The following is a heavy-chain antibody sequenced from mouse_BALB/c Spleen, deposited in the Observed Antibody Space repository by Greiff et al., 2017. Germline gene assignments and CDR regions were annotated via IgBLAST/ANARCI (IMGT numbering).Heavy chain of an antibody. CDR1: GFSLTGYG. D-gene: IGHD2-4*01. Sequence: QVQLQQSGPGLVAPSQSLSITCTASGFSLTGYGVNWVRQPPGKGLEWLGMIWGDGSTDYNSALNSRLSISKDNSKGQVFLKMNSLQTDDTARYYCARDREYDDGAMDYWGQGTSVTVSA. V-gene: IGHV2-6-7*01. J-gene: IGHJ4*01. CDR2: IWGDGST. CDR3: ARDREYDDGAMDY.